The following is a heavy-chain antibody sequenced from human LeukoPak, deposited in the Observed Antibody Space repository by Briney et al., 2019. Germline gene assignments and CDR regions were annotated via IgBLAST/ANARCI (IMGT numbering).Heavy chain of an antibody. CDR3: ATRGGLTPNTLAM. CDR2: MDPNSGDT. Sequence: GASVKVSCEGSGYNFSVYYMHWVRQAPGQGLEWMGWMDPNSGDTIYAPKFQGRVSMTRDTSITTAYMELSSLTFDDSAMYYCATRGGLTPNTLAMWGHGTMVTVSS. D-gene: IGHD2-15*01. CDR1: GYNFSVYY. V-gene: IGHV1-2*02. J-gene: IGHJ3*01.